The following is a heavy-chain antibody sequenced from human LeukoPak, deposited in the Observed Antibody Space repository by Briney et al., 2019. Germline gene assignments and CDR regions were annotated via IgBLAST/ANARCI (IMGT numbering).Heavy chain of an antibody. CDR3: AKYGGYDFWSGYPAEYFQH. J-gene: IGHJ1*01. CDR1: GFTFSNYA. Sequence: PGGSLRLSCAASGFTFSNYAINWVRQAPGKGLEWVSGIRVNDETYYADSVKGRFTISRDNSENTLYLQMGGLRAEDTAVYYCAKYGGYDFWSGYPAEYFQHWGQGTLVTVSS. CDR2: IRVNDET. D-gene: IGHD3-3*01. V-gene: IGHV3-23*01.